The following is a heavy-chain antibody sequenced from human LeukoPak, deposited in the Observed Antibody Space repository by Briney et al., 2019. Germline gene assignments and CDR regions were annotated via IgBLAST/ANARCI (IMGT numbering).Heavy chain of an antibody. CDR1: GFTFSDYY. D-gene: IGHD6-6*01. J-gene: IGHJ3*02. Sequence: PGGSLRLSCAASGFTFSDYYMSWIRQAPGKGLEWVSYISSSGRTLYYADSVKGRFTISRDNAKNSLYLQMNSLRAEDTAVYYCARGVISGIAARPDGFDIWGRGTMVTVSS. V-gene: IGHV3-11*04. CDR3: ARGVISGIAARPDGFDI. CDR2: ISSSGRTL.